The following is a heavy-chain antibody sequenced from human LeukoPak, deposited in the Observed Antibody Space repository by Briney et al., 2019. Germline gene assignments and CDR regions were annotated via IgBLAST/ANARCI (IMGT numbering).Heavy chain of an antibody. CDR3: ARESGYSGSYDDYYHYGMDV. CDR2: IYYTGST. D-gene: IGHD1-26*01. Sequence: SSETLSLTCTVSGGSISSSSHYWGWIRQLPGKGLELIGSIYYTGSTSYNPSLKSRVTISVDTSKNQFSLKLSSVTAADTAVYYCARESGYSGSYDDYYHYGMDVWGQGTTVTVSS. J-gene: IGHJ6*02. V-gene: IGHV4-39*02. CDR1: GGSISSSSHY.